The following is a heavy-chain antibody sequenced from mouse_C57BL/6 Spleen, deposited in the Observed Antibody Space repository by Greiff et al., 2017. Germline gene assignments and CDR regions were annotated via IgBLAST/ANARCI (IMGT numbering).Heavy chain of an antibody. CDR2: IWTGGGT. Sequence: VQGVESGPGLVAPSQSLSITCTVSGFSLTSYAISWVRQPPGKGLEWLGVIWTGGGTNYNSALKSRLSISKDNSKSQVFLKMNSLQTDDTARYYCARIYYDYDGYFDYWGQGTTLTVSS. D-gene: IGHD2-4*01. V-gene: IGHV2-9-1*01. CDR1: GFSLTSYA. CDR3: ARIYYDYDGYFDY. J-gene: IGHJ2*01.